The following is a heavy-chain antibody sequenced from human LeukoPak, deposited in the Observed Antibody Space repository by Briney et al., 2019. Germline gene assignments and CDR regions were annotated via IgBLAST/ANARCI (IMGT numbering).Heavy chain of an antibody. CDR3: AKPAKTDYADF. V-gene: IGHV3-23*01. D-gene: IGHD1-14*01. CDR2: ISGSGGSR. Sequence: GGSLRLSCAASGFTFSTYGMSWVRQAPGKGLEWVSGISGSGGSRFYTDSVKGRFTISRDNSKSTLYLQMNSLRAEDTALYYCAKPAKTDYADFWGQGTLVTVSS. CDR1: GFTFSTYG. J-gene: IGHJ4*02.